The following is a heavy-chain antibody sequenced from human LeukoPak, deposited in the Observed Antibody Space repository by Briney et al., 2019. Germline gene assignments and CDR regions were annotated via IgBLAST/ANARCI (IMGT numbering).Heavy chain of an antibody. V-gene: IGHV4-4*07. D-gene: IGHD6-13*01. J-gene: IGHJ5*02. CDR1: GGSISSYY. CDR2: IYTSGST. CDR3: ARGRQLLTAPYNWFDP. Sequence: PSETLSLTCTVSGGSISSYYWSWIRQPAGKGLEWIGRIYTSGSTNYNPSLKSRVTMSVDTSKNQFSLKLSSVTAADTAVYYCARGRQLLTAPYNWFDPWGQGTLVTVSS.